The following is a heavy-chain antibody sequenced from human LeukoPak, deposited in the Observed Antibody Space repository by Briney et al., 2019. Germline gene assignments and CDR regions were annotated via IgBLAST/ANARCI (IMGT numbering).Heavy chain of an antibody. CDR3: YTSITDY. D-gene: IGHD2-21*01. CDR1: GFNVNNAW. CDR2: IRSKIDGGAT. Sequence: GGSLRLSCAASGFNVNNAWMSWVRQAPGKGLEWVGRIRSKIDGGATDYAAPVKGRFTISRDDSKNTLYLQINSLKIEDTAMYYCYTSITDYWGQGTLVTVSS. V-gene: IGHV3-15*07. J-gene: IGHJ4*02.